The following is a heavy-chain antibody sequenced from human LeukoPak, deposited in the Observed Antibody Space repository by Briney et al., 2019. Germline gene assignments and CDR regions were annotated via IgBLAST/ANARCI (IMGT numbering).Heavy chain of an antibody. CDR2: ISAGGDAT. CDR3: AKAEISYCSGGSCYSFYYYYGMDV. Sequence: GGSLRLSCAASGFTFSTYAMSWVRQAPGKGLEWVCAISAGGDATFYADSVKGRFTISRDNSKNTLYLQMNSLRAEDTAVYYCAKAEISYCSGGSCYSFYYYYGMDVWGQGTTVTVSS. J-gene: IGHJ6*02. CDR1: GFTFSTYA. V-gene: IGHV3-23*01. D-gene: IGHD2-15*01.